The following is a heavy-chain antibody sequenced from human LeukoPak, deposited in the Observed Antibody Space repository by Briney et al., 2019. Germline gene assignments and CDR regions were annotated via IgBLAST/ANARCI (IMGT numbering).Heavy chain of an antibody. D-gene: IGHD6-13*01. CDR3: ARRRPNYSSNWYTFDP. CDR1: GGSFSGYY. Sequence: SETLSLTCAVYGGSFSGYYWSWIRQPPEKGLEWIGDINHIGNTNYNPSPKSRVTISTDTSKNHFSLRLRSVTAADTAVYYCARRRPNYSSNWYTFDPWGQGTLVTVSS. CDR2: INHIGNT. V-gene: IGHV4-34*01. J-gene: IGHJ5*02.